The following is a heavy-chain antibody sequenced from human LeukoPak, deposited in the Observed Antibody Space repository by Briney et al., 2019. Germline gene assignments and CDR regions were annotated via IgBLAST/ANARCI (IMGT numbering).Heavy chain of an antibody. Sequence: SETLSLTCTVSGGSISSYYWSWIRQPAGKGLEWIGRIYTSGSTNYNPSLKSRVTISVDTSKNQFSLKLSSVTAADTAVYYCAREVGDTAMVTADYYYYMDVWGKGTTVTVSS. J-gene: IGHJ6*03. CDR2: IYTSGST. D-gene: IGHD5-18*01. V-gene: IGHV4-4*07. CDR3: AREVGDTAMVTADYYYYMDV. CDR1: GGSISSYY.